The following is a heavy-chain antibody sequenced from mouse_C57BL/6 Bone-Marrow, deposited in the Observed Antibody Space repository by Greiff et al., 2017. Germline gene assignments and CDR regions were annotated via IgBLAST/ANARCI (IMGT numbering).Heavy chain of an antibody. CDR1: GYTFTSYG. CDR3: ASSLPPAWCAY. CDR2: IYPRSGNT. J-gene: IGHJ3*01. V-gene: IGHV1-81*01. Sequence: VQLQESGAELARPGASVKLSCKASGYTFTSYGISWVKQRTGQGLEWIGEIYPRSGNTYYNEKFKGKATLTADKSSSTAYMELRSLTSEDSAVYFCASSLPPAWCAYWGQGTLVTVSA. D-gene: IGHD2-1*01.